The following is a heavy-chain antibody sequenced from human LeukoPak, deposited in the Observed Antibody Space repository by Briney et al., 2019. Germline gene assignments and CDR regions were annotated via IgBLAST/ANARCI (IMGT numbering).Heavy chain of an antibody. Sequence: GASVKVSCKASGGTFSSYAISWVRQAPGQGLEWMGVIIPIFGTANYAQKFQGRVTITADESTSTAYMELSSLRSEDTAVYYCARDSEWELPPNWFDPWGQGTLVTVSS. J-gene: IGHJ5*02. D-gene: IGHD1-26*01. CDR3: ARDSEWELPPNWFDP. CDR2: IIPIFGTA. CDR1: GGTFSSYA. V-gene: IGHV1-69*13.